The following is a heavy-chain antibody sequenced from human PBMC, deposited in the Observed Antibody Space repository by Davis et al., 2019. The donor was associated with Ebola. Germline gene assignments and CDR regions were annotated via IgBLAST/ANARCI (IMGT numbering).Heavy chain of an antibody. CDR2: IYYSGST. CDR1: GGSISSSSYY. V-gene: IGHV4-39*01. CDR3: ARQGRNYYYYGMDV. J-gene: IGHJ6*04. Sequence: SETLSLTCTVPGGSISSSSYYWGWIRQPPGKGLEWIGSIYYSGSTYYNPSLKSRVTISVDTSKNQFSLKLSSVTAADTAVYYCARQGRNYYYYGMDVWGKGTTVTVSS.